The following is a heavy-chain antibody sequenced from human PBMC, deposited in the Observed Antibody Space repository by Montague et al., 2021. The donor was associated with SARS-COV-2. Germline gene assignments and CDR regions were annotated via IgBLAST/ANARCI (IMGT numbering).Heavy chain of an antibody. J-gene: IGHJ5*02. CDR1: GFSLTTTGVG. CDR3: AHEGYVCANWFDP. CDR2: IYWSDET. Sequence: PALVKPTQTLTLTCTFSGFSLTTTGVGVGWIRQPPGKALEWLGIIYWSDETRYSPSLRSRLTITKDTSKNQVVLKMANMGPVDTGTYFCAHEGYVCANWFDPWGQGTLVTVSS. V-gene: IGHV2-5*01. D-gene: IGHD3-16*01.